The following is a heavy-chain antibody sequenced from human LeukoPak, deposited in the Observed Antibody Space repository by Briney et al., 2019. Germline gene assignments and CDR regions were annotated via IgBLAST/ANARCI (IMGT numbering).Heavy chain of an antibody. CDR3: ARGRIAVAGTLGNY. J-gene: IGHJ4*02. CDR2: INPNSGGT. CDR1: GYTFTGYY. Sequence: GASVKVSCKASGYTFTGYYMHWVRQAPEQGLEWMGWINPNSGGTNYAQKFQGRVTMTRDTSISTAYMELSRLRSDDTAVYYCARGRIAVAGTLGNYWGQGTLVTVSS. V-gene: IGHV1-2*02. D-gene: IGHD6-19*01.